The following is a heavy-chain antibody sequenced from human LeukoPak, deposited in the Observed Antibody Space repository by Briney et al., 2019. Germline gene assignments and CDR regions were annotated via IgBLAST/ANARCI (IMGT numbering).Heavy chain of an antibody. J-gene: IGHJ3*02. CDR1: GFTFSSYG. CDR3: ATIVGADPRGAFDI. V-gene: IGHV3-33*01. D-gene: IGHD1-26*01. Sequence: GGSLRLSCAASGFTFSSYGMHWVRQAPGKGLEWVAVIWYDGSNKYYADSVKGRFTISRDNSKNALYLQMNSLRAEDTAVYYCATIVGADPRGAFDIWGQGTMVTVSS. CDR2: IWYDGSNK.